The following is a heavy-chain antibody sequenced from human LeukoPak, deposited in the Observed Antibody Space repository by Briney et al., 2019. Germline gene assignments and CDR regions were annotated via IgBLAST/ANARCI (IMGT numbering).Heavy chain of an antibody. J-gene: IGHJ4*02. CDR2: IDADGSST. Sequence: PGGSLRLSCAASGFTFSAYWMHWVRQAPGKGLVCVSRIDADGSSTKYADSVKGRFTISRDNAKNTLYLQMDSLRAEDTAVYYCARDGDTTMVPIDYWGQGTLVTVSS. D-gene: IGHD5-18*01. CDR3: ARDGDTTMVPIDY. V-gene: IGHV3-74*01. CDR1: GFTFSAYW.